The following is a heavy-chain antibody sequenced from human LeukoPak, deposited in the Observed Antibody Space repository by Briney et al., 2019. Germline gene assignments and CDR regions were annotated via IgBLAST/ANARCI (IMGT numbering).Heavy chain of an antibody. Sequence: PGGSLRLSCAASGLTVRRNYMGWVRQAPGKGLEWVANIKEGGSAKYYVDSVRGRFTISRDNAKNSLYLQMNSLRAEDTAVYYCARVYSSRFYQIDYWGQGTLVTVSS. CDR1: GLTVRRNY. V-gene: IGHV3-7*04. D-gene: IGHD6-19*01. CDR3: ARVYSSRFYQIDY. CDR2: IKEGGSAK. J-gene: IGHJ4*02.